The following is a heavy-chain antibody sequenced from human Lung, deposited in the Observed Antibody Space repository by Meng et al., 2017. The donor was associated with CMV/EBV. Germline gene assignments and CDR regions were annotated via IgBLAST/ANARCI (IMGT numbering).Heavy chain of an antibody. CDR2: INTDGSST. D-gene: IGHD4-11*01. J-gene: IGHJ4*02. V-gene: IGHV3-74*01. Sequence: ASGFTCSRYWRTWVRQDQGKGLVWVSRINTDGSSTSYADSVQGRFTISRDNAKNTLYLQMNSLRAEDTAVYYCARDDYSNRNDFDYWGQGTLVTLSS. CDR1: GFTCSRYW. CDR3: ARDDYSNRNDFDY.